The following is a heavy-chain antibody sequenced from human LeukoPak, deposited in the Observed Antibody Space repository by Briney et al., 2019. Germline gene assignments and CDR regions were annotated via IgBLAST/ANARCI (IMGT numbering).Heavy chain of an antibody. CDR1: GGSISSSSYY. CDR3: AGIFLEWLLWSY. D-gene: IGHD3-3*01. J-gene: IGHJ4*02. V-gene: IGHV4-39*01. CDR2: IYYSGST. Sequence: SETLSLTCTVSGGSISSSSYYWGWIRQPPGKGLEWIGSIYYSGSTYYNPSLKSRVTISVDTSKNQFSLKLSSVTAADTAVYYCAGIFLEWLLWSYWGQGTLVTVSS.